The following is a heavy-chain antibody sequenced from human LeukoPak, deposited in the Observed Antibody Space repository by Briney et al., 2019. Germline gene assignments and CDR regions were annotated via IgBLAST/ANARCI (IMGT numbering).Heavy chain of an antibody. J-gene: IGHJ4*02. CDR3: ARDGPRSGYDLGHFDN. CDR2: IYYSGNT. D-gene: IGHD5-12*01. V-gene: IGHV4-34*01. Sequence: SETLSLTCAVYGGSFSGYYWSWIRQPPGKGLEWIGSIYYSGNTYYNASLKSRVTISVDTSKNQFSLKLTSVTAADTAVYYCARDGPRSGYDLGHFDNLGQGTLVTASS. CDR1: GGSFSGYY.